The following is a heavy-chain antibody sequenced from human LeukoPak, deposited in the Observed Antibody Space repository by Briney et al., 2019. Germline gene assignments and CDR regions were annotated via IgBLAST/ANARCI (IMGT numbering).Heavy chain of an antibody. Sequence: PGGSLRLSCAASGFTFSSYAMHWVRQAPGKGLEWVAVISYDGSNKYYADSVKGRFTISRDNSKNTLYLQMNSLRAEDTAVYYCAKDLKKWDDSSGYYEDWFDPWGQGTLVTVSS. CDR1: GFTFSSYA. CDR2: ISYDGSNK. V-gene: IGHV3-30*04. D-gene: IGHD3-22*01. J-gene: IGHJ5*02. CDR3: AKDLKKWDDSSGYYEDWFDP.